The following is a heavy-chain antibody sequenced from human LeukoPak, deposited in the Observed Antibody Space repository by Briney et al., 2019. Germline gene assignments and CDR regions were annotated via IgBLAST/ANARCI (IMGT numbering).Heavy chain of an antibody. D-gene: IGHD6-6*01. CDR3: ARDHEYSSSSDFDY. J-gene: IGHJ4*02. Sequence: ASVKVSCKASGYTFTGYYMHWVRQAPGQGLEWMGWINPNSGGTNYARKFQGRVTMTRDTSISTAYMELSRLRSDDTAVYYCARDHEYSSSSDFDYWGQGTLVTVSS. CDR2: INPNSGGT. CDR1: GYTFTGYY. V-gene: IGHV1-2*02.